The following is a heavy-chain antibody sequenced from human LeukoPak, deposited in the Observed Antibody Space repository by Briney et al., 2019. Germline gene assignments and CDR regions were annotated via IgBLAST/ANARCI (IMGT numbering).Heavy chain of an antibody. CDR2: ISGSGGST. V-gene: IGHV3-23*01. CDR1: GFTFSSYA. Sequence: GGSLRLSCAASGFTFSSYAMSWVRQAPGEGLEWVSAISGSGGSTYYADSVKGRFTISRDNSKNTPYLQMNSLRAEDTAVYYCAKGLPYYYDSSRYYPFDYWGQGTLVTVSS. J-gene: IGHJ4*02. CDR3: AKGLPYYYDSSRYYPFDY. D-gene: IGHD3-22*01.